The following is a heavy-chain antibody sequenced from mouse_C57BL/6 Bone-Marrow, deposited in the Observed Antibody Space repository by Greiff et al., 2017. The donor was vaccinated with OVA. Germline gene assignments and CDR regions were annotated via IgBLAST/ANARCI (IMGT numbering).Heavy chain of an antibody. Sequence: QVQLQQSGAELVRPGSSVKLSCKASGYTFTSYWMDWVKQRPGQGLEWIGNIYPSDSEIHYNQKFKDKVTLSGDKSSSTAYMQLSSLTSEDSAVYYCARRGGTLYYFDFWGTGTTLTVSS. D-gene: IGHD3-3*01. J-gene: IGHJ2*01. CDR3: ARRGGTLYYFDF. CDR1: GYTFTSYW. CDR2: IYPSDSEI. V-gene: IGHV1-61*01.